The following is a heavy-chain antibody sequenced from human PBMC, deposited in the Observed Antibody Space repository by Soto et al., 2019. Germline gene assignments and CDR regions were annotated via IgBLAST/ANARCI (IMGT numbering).Heavy chain of an antibody. CDR2: INHSGST. D-gene: IGHD6-6*01. CDR1: GGSFSGYY. V-gene: IGHV4-34*01. CDR3: ARVVRIAARSYYGMDV. J-gene: IGHJ6*02. Sequence: PSETLSLTCAVYGGSFSGYYWSWIRQPPGKGLEWIGEINHSGSTNYNPSLKSRVTISVDTSKNQFSLKLSSVTAADTAVYCCARVVRIAARSYYGMDVWGQGTTVTVS.